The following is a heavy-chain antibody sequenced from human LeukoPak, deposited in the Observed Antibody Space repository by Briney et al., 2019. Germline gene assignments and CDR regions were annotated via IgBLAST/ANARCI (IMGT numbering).Heavy chain of an antibody. Sequence: ASVTVSCKVSGYTLTELSMHWVRQAPGKGLEWMGGFDPEDGETIYAQKFQGRVTMTEDTSTDTAYMELSSLRSEDTAVYYCATDPQIAVAGQFDYWGQGTLVTVSS. D-gene: IGHD6-19*01. J-gene: IGHJ4*02. CDR3: ATDPQIAVAGQFDY. CDR1: GYTLTELS. CDR2: FDPEDGET. V-gene: IGHV1-24*01.